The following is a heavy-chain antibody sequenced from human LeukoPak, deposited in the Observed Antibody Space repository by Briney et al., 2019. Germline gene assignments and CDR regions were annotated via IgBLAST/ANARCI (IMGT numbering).Heavy chain of an antibody. D-gene: IGHD3-16*01. J-gene: IGHJ4*02. V-gene: IGHV1-18*01. CDR2: ISFYSDVS. CDR1: GYIFGNYG. Sequence: ASVKVSCKASGYIFGNYGITWVRQAPGRGLEWMGWISFYSDVSNYAQNLQGRLTMTTDTSTTTAYMELRSLRSDDTAVYYCARDLGLAATEAGYWGQGTLVTVSS. CDR3: ARDLGLAATEAGY.